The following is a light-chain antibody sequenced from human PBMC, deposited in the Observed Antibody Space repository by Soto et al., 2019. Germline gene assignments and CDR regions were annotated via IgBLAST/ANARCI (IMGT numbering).Light chain of an antibody. V-gene: IGKV3-15*01. CDR2: GSS. J-gene: IGKJ5*01. CDR1: QSVGSN. Sequence: TQSPGTLSLSRGERATLTCIASQSVGSNLAWFQQKPGQAPRLLIYGSSTRATGVPARFSGSGSGADFTLTISNLQSEDFAVYYCQQYTNWPPTTFGQGTRLEIK. CDR3: QQYTNWPPTT.